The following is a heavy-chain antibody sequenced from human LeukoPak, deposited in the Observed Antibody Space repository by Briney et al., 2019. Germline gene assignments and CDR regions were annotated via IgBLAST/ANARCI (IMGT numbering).Heavy chain of an antibody. CDR2: ISSSSSYI. CDR3: ARVGRVDMFFDY. D-gene: IGHD5-12*01. CDR1: GFTFSSYS. Sequence: GGSLRLSCAASGFTFSSYSMNWVRQAPGKGLEWVSSISSSSSYIYYADSVKGRFTISRDNAKNSLYLQMNSLRAEDTAVYYCARVGRVDMFFDYWGQGTLVTVSS. J-gene: IGHJ4*02. V-gene: IGHV3-21*01.